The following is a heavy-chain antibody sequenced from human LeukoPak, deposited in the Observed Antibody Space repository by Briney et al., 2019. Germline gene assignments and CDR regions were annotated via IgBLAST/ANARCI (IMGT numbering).Heavy chain of an antibody. CDR3: AKAEGSSGLNY. CDR1: GFTLSRYW. J-gene: IGHJ4*02. V-gene: IGHV3-7*05. CDR2: INLDGSVK. D-gene: IGHD6-19*01. Sequence: TGGSLRLSCAAAGFTLSRYWMSWVRQAAGKGLEWVANINLDGSVKNYVDSVKGRFTIARDNAKNSLHLQINSLRAEDTAVYYCAKAEGSSGLNYWGQGTLVTVSS.